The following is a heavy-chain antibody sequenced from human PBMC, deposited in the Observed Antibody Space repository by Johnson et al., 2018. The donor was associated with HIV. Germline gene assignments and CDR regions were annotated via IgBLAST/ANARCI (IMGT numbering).Heavy chain of an antibody. CDR1: GFTLRRPA. J-gene: IGHJ3*02. CDR2: LGTDGAT. CDR3: ARDGGFVGAFDI. Sequence: VPLVESAGGLVQPGGSRRLSCPASGFTLRRPAMHWVRQATAKGLEWVSALGTDGATSYTRSVKGRFTISRENAKNSLYLQMNSLRAGDTAVYYCARDGGFVGAFDIWGQGTMVIVSS. V-gene: IGHV3-13*01. D-gene: IGHD3-16*01.